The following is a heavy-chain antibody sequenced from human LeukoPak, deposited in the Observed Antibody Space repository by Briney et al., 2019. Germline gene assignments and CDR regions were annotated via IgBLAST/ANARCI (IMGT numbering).Heavy chain of an antibody. CDR2: INPNSGGT. CDR1: GYTFTGYY. D-gene: IGHD6-13*01. V-gene: IGHV1-2*02. CDR3: ARDMEAAAGTAGAAA. J-gene: IGHJ5*02. Sequence: ASVKVSCKASGYTFTGYYMHWVRQAPGQALEWMVWINPNSGGTNYAQKFQGRVTMTRDTPISTAYMELSRLRSDGTAVYYCARDMEAAAGTAGAAAWGQGTLVTVSS.